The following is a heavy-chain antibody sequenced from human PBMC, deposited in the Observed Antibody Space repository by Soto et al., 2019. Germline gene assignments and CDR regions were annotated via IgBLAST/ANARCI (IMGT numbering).Heavy chain of an antibody. CDR3: ARAISSGGRFSAMDV. D-gene: IGHD3-16*01. J-gene: IGHJ6*02. V-gene: IGHV1-69*02. Sequence: QVQLVQSGAEVKKPGSSVRVSCKASGGTFSSNTLSWVRQAPGQGLEWMGRITPVLDMGDYEQKFQDRLTITAYKSTTTVYMELGSLRSEDTAIYYCARAISSGGRFSAMDVWGQGTTVTVSS. CDR1: GGTFSSNT. CDR2: ITPVLDMG.